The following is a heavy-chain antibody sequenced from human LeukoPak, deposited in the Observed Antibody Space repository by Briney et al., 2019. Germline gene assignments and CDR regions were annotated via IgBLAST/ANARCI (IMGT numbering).Heavy chain of an antibody. CDR2: IKQDGSEK. J-gene: IGHJ4*02. CDR3: ARDYPPPPVAGPYYFDY. D-gene: IGHD6-19*01. Sequence: GGSLTLSCVASGFTFSSYWMSWVRQAPGKGLEWVANIKQDGSEKYYVDSVKGRFTISRDNAKNSLYLQMNSLRAEDTAVYYCARDYPPPPVAGPYYFDYWGQGTLVTVSS. V-gene: IGHV3-7*05. CDR1: GFTFSSYW.